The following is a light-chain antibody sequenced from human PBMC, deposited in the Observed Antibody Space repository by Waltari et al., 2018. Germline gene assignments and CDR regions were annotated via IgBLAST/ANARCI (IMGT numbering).Light chain of an antibody. J-gene: IGKJ2*01. CDR1: QSISSY. CDR2: SAS. Sequence: DIQMTQSPSSLSASVGDRVTITCRASQSISSYFNWYQQKPGKAPRLLIYSASNLRSGVPSRFSGSGSGTDFTLTISSLQPGDFATYYCQQTYSSSTFGQGTKVEMK. CDR3: QQTYSSST. V-gene: IGKV1-39*01.